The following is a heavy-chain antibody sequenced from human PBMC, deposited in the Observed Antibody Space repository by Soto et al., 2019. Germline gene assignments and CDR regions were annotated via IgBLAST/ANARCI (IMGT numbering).Heavy chain of an antibody. J-gene: IGHJ6*02. CDR3: ARSRSTFGGVIANYGLDV. CDR1: GGTFISYA. D-gene: IGHD3-16*02. V-gene: IGHV1-69*06. Sequence: QVQLVQSGAEVKKPGSSVKVSCTASGGTFISYAFSWVRQAPGQGLEWMGGIIPIFGTPTYAQKFQGRVTITADKSTGTAYMVLSSLRSEDAAVYYFARSRSTFGGVIANYGLDVWGQGTTVTVSS. CDR2: IIPIFGTP.